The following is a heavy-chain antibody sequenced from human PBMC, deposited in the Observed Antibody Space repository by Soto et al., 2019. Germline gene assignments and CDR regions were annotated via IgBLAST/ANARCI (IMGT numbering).Heavy chain of an antibody. CDR1: GGSITSANFF. Sequence: QVQLQESGPGLVKPSQTLSLTCTVSGGSITSANFFWTWIRQHPGKGLEWIGYIYHSGSTYYNPSLKSRVTXSXDXAQNQFSWTLTSVTAADTAIYFCARDRLSLIRGVPHYDGIDVWGQGTTVTVSS. CDR2: IYHSGST. D-gene: IGHD3-10*01. J-gene: IGHJ6*02. V-gene: IGHV4-31*03. CDR3: ARDRLSLIRGVPHYDGIDV.